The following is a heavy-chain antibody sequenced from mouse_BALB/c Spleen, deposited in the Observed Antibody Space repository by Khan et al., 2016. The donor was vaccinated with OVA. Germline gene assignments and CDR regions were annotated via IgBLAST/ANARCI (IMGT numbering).Heavy chain of an antibody. CDR2: INPSNGYT. V-gene: IGHV1-4*01. CDR1: GYTFTSYT. J-gene: IGHJ1*01. CDR3: VRSGAYYRYDGYFDV. Sequence: QVQLQQSGAELARPGASVKMSCKASGYTFTSYTMHWVKQRPGQGLEWIGYINPSNGYTNYNQKFKDKATLTADKSSSTAYMQLSSLTSEASAVYYCVRSGAYYRYDGYFDVWGAGTTVTVSS. D-gene: IGHD2-14*01.